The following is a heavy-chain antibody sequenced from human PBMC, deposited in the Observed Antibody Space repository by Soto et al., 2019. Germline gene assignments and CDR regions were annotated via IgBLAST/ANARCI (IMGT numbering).Heavy chain of an antibody. D-gene: IGHD3-22*01. CDR3: ASEGGAIRYYYDSSGYYSGGGFDY. J-gene: IGHJ4*02. CDR2: IKQDGSEK. V-gene: IGHV3-7*01. Sequence: RRLSCAASGFTFSSYWMSWVRQAPGKGLEWVANIKQDGSEKYYVDSVKGRFTISRDNAKNSLYLQMNSLRAEDTAVYYCASEGGAIRYYYDSSGYYSGGGFDYWGQGTLVTVSS. CDR1: GFTFSSYW.